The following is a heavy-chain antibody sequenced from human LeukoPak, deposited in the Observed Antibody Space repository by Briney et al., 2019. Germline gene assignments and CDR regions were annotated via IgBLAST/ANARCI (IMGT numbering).Heavy chain of an antibody. J-gene: IGHJ6*03. CDR2: ISDNGLST. CDR1: GFPFSNYA. D-gene: IGHD1-1*01. Sequence: GGSLRLSCAASGFPFSNYAMTWVRQAPGKGLEGVSSISDNGLSTFYADSVKGRITISRDNSKTTVYLQINGLRPDDTAVYYCAKAIAQLQIFYHYMDVWGRGTPVTVSS. CDR3: AKAIAQLQIFYHYMDV. V-gene: IGHV3-23*01.